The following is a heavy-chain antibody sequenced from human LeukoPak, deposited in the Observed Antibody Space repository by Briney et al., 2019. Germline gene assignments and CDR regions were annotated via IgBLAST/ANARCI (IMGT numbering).Heavy chain of an antibody. CDR3: ARGGASFDS. CDR1: GFTFSSYS. V-gene: IGHV3-21*06. Sequence: GGSLRLSCAASGFTFSSYSMNWVRQAPGKGLEWVSFISTSSSYIYYADSVKGRFTISRDNAKNSLYLQVNSLRADDTAVYYCARGGASFDSWGQGALVTVSS. CDR2: ISTSSSYI. J-gene: IGHJ4*02. D-gene: IGHD4/OR15-4a*01.